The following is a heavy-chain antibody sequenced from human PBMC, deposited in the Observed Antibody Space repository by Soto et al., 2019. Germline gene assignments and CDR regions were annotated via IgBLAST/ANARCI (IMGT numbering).Heavy chain of an antibody. CDR1: GGSISSGGYY. CDR3: ARDKSGYSYYYFDY. D-gene: IGHD5-18*01. V-gene: IGHV4-31*03. Sequence: QVQLQESGPGLVKPSQTLSLTCTVSGGSISSGGYYWSWIRQHPGKGLEWIGYIYYSGSTYYNPSLKSRVTISVDTSKNQVSLKLSSVTAADTAVYYCARDKSGYSYYYFDYWGQGTLVTVSS. CDR2: IYYSGST. J-gene: IGHJ4*02.